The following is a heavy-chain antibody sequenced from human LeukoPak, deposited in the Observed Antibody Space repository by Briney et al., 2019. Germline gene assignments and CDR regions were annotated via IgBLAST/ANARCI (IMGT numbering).Heavy chain of an antibody. CDR3: ALSGGYCSSTSCSQFDY. CDR2: INHSGST. J-gene: IGHJ4*02. CDR1: GGSFSGYY. Sequence: PSETLSLTCAVYGGSFSGYYWSWIRQPPGKGLEWIGEINHSGSTNYNPSLKSRVTISVHTSKNQFSLKLSSVTAADTAVYYCALSGGYCSSTSCSQFDYWGQGTLVTVSS. V-gene: IGHV4-34*01. D-gene: IGHD2-2*01.